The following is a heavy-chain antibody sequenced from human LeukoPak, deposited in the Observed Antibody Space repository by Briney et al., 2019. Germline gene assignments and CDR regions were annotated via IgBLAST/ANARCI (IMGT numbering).Heavy chain of an antibody. J-gene: IGHJ6*02. D-gene: IGHD1/OR15-1a*01. CDR2: VNKDGGEK. Sequence: GGSLRLSCAASGFILSNHWMTWVRQAPGKGPEWVANVNKDGGEKYYVDSVKGQFTISRDTAKNSLYLQMNNLRAEDTALYYCARNNDMDVWGQGTTVIVSS. CDR3: ARNNDMDV. CDR1: GFILSNHW. V-gene: IGHV3-7*03.